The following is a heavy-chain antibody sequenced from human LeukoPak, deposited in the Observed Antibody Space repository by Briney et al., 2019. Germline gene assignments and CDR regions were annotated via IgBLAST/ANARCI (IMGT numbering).Heavy chain of an antibody. CDR2: ISDSGSST. D-gene: IGHD1-26*01. V-gene: IGHV3-23*01. CDR1: GFTFSNYA. Sequence: GGSLRLSCAASGFTFSNYAMSWVRQAPGKGLEWVSLISDSGSSTYYVDSVKGRFTISRDNSKNTLYLQMNSLRAEDTAVYYCAKGGGSRNFDYWGQGTLVTVSS. CDR3: AKGGGSRNFDY. J-gene: IGHJ4*02.